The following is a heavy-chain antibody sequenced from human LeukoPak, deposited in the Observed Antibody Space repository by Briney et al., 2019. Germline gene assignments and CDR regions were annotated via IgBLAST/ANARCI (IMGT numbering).Heavy chain of an antibody. D-gene: IGHD3-9*01. V-gene: IGHV3-23*01. J-gene: IGHJ4*02. Sequence: GGSLRLSCAASGFIFSSYAMTWVRQAPGKGLEWVSSISGSGGSTYYADSVKGRFTITRDNSKKTLYLQMNSLRADDTAVYYCAKGSVNYDILTGSYFDYWGQGTLVTVPS. CDR1: GFIFSSYA. CDR2: ISGSGGST. CDR3: AKGSVNYDILTGSYFDY.